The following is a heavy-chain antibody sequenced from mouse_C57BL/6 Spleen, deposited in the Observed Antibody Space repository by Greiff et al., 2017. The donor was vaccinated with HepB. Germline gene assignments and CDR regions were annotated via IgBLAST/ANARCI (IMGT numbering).Heavy chain of an antibody. CDR1: GFTFSDYY. J-gene: IGHJ4*01. CDR3: ARERYSLYAMDY. Sequence: EVKVVESEGGLVQPGSSMKLSCTASGFTFSDYYMAWVRQVPEKGLEWVANINYDGSSTYYLDSLKSRFIISRDNAKNILYLQMSSLKSEDTATYYCARERYSLYAMDYWGQGTSVTVSS. CDR2: INYDGSST. V-gene: IGHV5-16*01.